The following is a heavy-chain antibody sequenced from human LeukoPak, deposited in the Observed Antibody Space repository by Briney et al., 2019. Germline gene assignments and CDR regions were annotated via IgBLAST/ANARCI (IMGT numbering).Heavy chain of an antibody. V-gene: IGHV3-48*01. CDR2: ISSSSSTI. D-gene: IGHD6-19*01. J-gene: IGHJ3*02. CDR1: GFTFSSYS. Sequence: PGGSLRLSCAASGFTFSSYSMNWVRQAPGKGLEWVSYISSSSSTIYYADSVKGRFTISRDNAKDSLYLQMNSLRAEDTAVYYCARVTPAAVAGPCDAFDIWGQGTMVTVSS. CDR3: ARVTPAAVAGPCDAFDI.